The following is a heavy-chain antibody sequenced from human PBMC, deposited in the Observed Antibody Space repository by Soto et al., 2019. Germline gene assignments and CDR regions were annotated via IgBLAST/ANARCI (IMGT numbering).Heavy chain of an antibody. D-gene: IGHD1-1*01. Sequence: QVQLQESGPGLVKPSQTLSLTCTVSGGSISSGGYYWSWIRQHPGKGLEWIGSIYDSGRTYYNPSLKSRVIISVDTSKNQFSLKLASMTAADTAVYYCARGGTRAYFHHWGQGTLVTVSS. CDR2: IYDSGRT. J-gene: IGHJ1*01. CDR1: GGSISSGGYY. CDR3: ARGGTRAYFHH. V-gene: IGHV4-31*03.